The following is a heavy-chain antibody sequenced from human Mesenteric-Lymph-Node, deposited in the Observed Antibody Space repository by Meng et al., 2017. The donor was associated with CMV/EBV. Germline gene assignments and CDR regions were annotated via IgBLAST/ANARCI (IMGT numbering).Heavy chain of an antibody. J-gene: IGHJ6*02. CDR2: IYSGGST. D-gene: IGHD2-8*01. CDR3: AKEKDARYNYGMDV. Sequence: GESLKISCAASDFTVSTNYMNWVRQAPGKGLEWVSVIYSGGSTYYADSVKGRFTISRDNSKNTLYLQMNSLRAEDTALYYCAKEKDARYNYGMDVWGQGTTVTVSS. V-gene: IGHV3-53*01. CDR1: DFTVSTNY.